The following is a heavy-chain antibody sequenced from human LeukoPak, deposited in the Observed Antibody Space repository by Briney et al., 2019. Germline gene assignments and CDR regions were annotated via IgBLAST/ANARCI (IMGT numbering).Heavy chain of an antibody. V-gene: IGHV4-39*01. CDR2: FFYSGNT. CDR3: AGTVGATFHFDY. CDR1: GSSISRSSYY. D-gene: IGHD1-26*01. J-gene: IGHJ4*02. Sequence: SETLSLTCTVSGSSISRSSYYWGWIRQTPGKGLEWMGSFFYSGNTYYNPSLNSRVTISVETSKNQFSLRLSSVTAADTAVYYCAGTVGATFHFDYWGQGTLVTVSS.